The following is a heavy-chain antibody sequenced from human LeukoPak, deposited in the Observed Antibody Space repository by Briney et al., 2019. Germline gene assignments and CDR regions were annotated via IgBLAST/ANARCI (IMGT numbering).Heavy chain of an antibody. CDR2: ISYDGSNK. D-gene: IGHD3-22*01. V-gene: IGHV3-30-3*01. J-gene: IGHJ4*02. Sequence: GRSLRLSCAASGFTFSSYAMHWVRQAPGKGLEWVAVISYDGSNKYYADSVKGRFTISRDNSKNTLYLQMNSLRAEDTAVYYCARLMYYYDSSGYYTWYYFDYWGQGTLVTVSS. CDR3: ARLMYYYDSSGYYTWYYFDY. CDR1: GFTFSSYA.